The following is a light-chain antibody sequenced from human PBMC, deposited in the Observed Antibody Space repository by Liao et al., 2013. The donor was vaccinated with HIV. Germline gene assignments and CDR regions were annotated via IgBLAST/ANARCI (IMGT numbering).Light chain of an antibody. Sequence: SYVLTQPPSVSVAPGKTARVTCGGSNIGSKSVHWYQQKPGQAPVLVIYYDSDRPSGIPERFSGSNSGSTATLTISRVEAGDEADYYCQVWDSTGDHWVFGGGTKLTVL. CDR1: NIGSKS. V-gene: IGLV3-21*04. J-gene: IGLJ3*02. CDR2: YDS. CDR3: QVWDSTGDHWV.